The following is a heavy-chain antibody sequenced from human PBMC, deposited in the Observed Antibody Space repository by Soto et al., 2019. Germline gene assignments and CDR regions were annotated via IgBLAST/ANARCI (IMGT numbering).Heavy chain of an antibody. Sequence: QVQLVQSGAEVKKPGASVKVSCKASGYTFTSYGISWVRQAPGQGLEWMGWISAYNGNTNYAQKLQGRVTMTTDTSTSTAYMELRSLRSDDTAVYYCARFLRIPGELTYYYYGMDVWGQGTTVTVSS. J-gene: IGHJ6*02. V-gene: IGHV1-18*01. CDR1: GYTFTSYG. CDR2: ISAYNGNT. CDR3: ARFLRIPGELTYYYYGMDV. D-gene: IGHD3-10*01.